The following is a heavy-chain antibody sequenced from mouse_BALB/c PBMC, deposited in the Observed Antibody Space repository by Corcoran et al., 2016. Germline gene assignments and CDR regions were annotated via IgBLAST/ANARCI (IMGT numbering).Heavy chain of an antibody. V-gene: IGHV1-9*01. D-gene: IGHD1-1*01. CDR1: GYTFSSYW. Sequence: QVQLQQSGAELMKPGASVKISCKATGYTFSSYWIEWVKQRPGHGLEWIGEILPGSGSTNYNEKFKGKATFTADTSSNTAYMQLSSLTSEDSAVYYWARNYGSSDDWYFDVWGAGTTVTVSS. J-gene: IGHJ1*01. CDR3: ARNYGSSDDWYFDV. CDR2: ILPGSGST.